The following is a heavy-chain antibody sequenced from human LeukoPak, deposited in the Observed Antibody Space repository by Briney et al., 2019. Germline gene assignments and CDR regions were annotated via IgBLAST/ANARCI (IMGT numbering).Heavy chain of an antibody. D-gene: IGHD1-26*01. J-gene: IGHJ4*02. CDR3: AKEPASGSCFDY. Sequence: GRSLRLSCAASGFTFSSYSMNWVRQAPGKGLEWVSSISSSSSYIYYADSVKGRFTISRDNAKNSLYLQMNSLRAEDTAVYYCAKEPASGSCFDYWGQGTLVTVSS. V-gene: IGHV3-21*01. CDR2: ISSSSSYI. CDR1: GFTFSSYS.